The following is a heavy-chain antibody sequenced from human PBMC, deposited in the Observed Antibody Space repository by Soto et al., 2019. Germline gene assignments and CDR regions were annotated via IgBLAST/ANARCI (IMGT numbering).Heavy chain of an antibody. J-gene: IGHJ4*02. V-gene: IGHV4-59*01. Sequence: PSETLSLTCSVSGGSISDYYWIWIRQPPVIGLEFIGYIYKIFSTNYNPSLKSRFTISLYTSKNLFSLKLISVTAADTAVYYCARDQNASPHFDYWGQGTLVTVSS. CDR3: ARDQNASPHFDY. CDR2: IYKIFST. CDR1: GGSISDYY.